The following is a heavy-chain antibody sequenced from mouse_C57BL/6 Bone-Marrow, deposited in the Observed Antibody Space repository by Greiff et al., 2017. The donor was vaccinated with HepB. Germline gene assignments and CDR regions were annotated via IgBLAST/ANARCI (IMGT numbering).Heavy chain of an antibody. CDR2: IHPNSGST. J-gene: IGHJ3*01. CDR3: ARRGIYYGNAAWFAY. CDR1: GYTFTSYW. V-gene: IGHV1-64*01. D-gene: IGHD2-1*01. Sequence: QVQLQQFGAELVKPGASVKLSCKASGYTFTSYWMHWVKQRPGQGLEWIGMIHPNSGSTNYNEKFKSKATLTVDKSSSTAYMKLISLKSEDSAVYYCARRGIYYGNAAWFAYWGRGTLVTVSA.